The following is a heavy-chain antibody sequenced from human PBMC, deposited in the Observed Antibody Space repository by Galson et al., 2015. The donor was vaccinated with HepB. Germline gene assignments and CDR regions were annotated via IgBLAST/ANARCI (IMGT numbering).Heavy chain of an antibody. D-gene: IGHD3-22*01. CDR1: GFTFDDYA. CDR3: ARGAYYYDSSGPLGEPVFQH. V-gene: IGHV3-21*01. CDR2: ISSSSSYI. J-gene: IGHJ1*01. Sequence: SLRLSCAASGFTFDDYAMHWVRQAPGKGLEWVSSISSSSSYIYYADSVKGRFTISRDNAKNSLYLQMNSLRAEDTAVYYCARGAYYYDSSGPLGEPVFQHWGQGTLVTVSS.